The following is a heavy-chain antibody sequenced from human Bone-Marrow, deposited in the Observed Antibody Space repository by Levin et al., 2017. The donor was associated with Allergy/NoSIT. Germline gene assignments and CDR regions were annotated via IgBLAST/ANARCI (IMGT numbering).Heavy chain of an antibody. D-gene: IGHD5-12*01. CDR3: ARTYESYSFDY. CDR2: IAYDGSDK. V-gene: IGHV3-30-3*01. J-gene: IGHJ4*02. Sequence: PGGSLRLSCAASGFTFGSYDMHWFRQAPGKGLEWVAFIAYDGSDKSYADSVMGRFTISRDNSRNILYLQLNSLRSEDRAVYYCARTYESYSFDYWGQGTLVTVSS. CDR1: GFTFGSYD.